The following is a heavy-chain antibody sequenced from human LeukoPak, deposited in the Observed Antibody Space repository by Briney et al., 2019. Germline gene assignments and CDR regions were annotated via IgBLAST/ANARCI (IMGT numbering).Heavy chain of an antibody. Sequence: PGGSLRLSCSASGFTFSTYAMGWARQAPGKGLEWVSGISGGVGSTYYADSVKGRFTISRDNSKNTLYLQMNSLRAEDTAIYYCAKRYYGSGNYDPLFEYWGQGTLVTVSS. V-gene: IGHV3-23*01. J-gene: IGHJ4*02. CDR1: GFTFSTYA. CDR3: AKRYYGSGNYDPLFEY. CDR2: ISGGVGST. D-gene: IGHD3-10*01.